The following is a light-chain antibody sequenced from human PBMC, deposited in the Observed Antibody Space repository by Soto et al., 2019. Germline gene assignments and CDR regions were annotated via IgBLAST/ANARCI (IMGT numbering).Light chain of an antibody. CDR3: HQYDNLPFT. V-gene: IGKV1-33*01. J-gene: IGKJ3*01. CDR2: DAS. CDR1: QDISDY. Sequence: DIQMTQSPSSLSASAGDRVTITCQASQDISDYLNWYQQKPGKDPKRLIYDASNLETGVPSRFSGSGSGTDFTCTISSLQPEDIATYYCHQYDNLPFTFGPVTKVDI.